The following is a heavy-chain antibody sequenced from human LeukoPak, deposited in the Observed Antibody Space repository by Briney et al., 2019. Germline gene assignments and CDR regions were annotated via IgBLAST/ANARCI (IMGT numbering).Heavy chain of an antibody. CDR2: IKSKTDGGTT. D-gene: IGHD2-2*01. CDR3: TTDQSFDQLLFFHSSPNWFDP. J-gene: IGHJ5*02. Sequence: GGSLRLSCAASGFTFSNAWMSWVRQAPGKGLEWVGRIKSKTDGGTTDYAAPVKGRFTISRDDSKNTLYLQMNSLKTEDTAVYYCTTDQSFDQLLFFHSSPNWFDPWGQGTLVTVSP. V-gene: IGHV3-15*01. CDR1: GFTFSNAW.